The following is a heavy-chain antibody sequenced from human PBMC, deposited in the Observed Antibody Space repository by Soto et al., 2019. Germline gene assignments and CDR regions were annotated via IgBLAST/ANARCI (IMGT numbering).Heavy chain of an antibody. CDR1: GFTFSSYV. CDR2: IWSDGNNK. J-gene: IGHJ4*02. CDR3: SRENSNSYTTDY. D-gene: IGHD6-13*01. Sequence: QVQLVESGGGVVQPGRSLRLSCAVSGFTFSSYVMHWVRQAPGKGLEWVAAIWSDGNNKYYADSVKDRFTISRDNSKNTLYLQMNSLRAEDTAVYYCSRENSNSYTTDYWGQGTLVIVSS. V-gene: IGHV3-33*01.